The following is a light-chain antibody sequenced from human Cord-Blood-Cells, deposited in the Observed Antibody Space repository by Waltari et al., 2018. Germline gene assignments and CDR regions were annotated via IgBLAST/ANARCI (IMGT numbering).Light chain of an antibody. CDR3: QQYDNLLFT. J-gene: IGKJ3*01. CDR2: DAS. Sequence: DIQMTQPPSSLSASVGDRATITCKASQDISNYLNWYQQKPGKAPKLLIYDASNLETGVPSRFSGSGSGTDFTFTISSLQPEDIATYYCQQYDNLLFTFGPGTKVDIK. V-gene: IGKV1-33*01. CDR1: QDISNY.